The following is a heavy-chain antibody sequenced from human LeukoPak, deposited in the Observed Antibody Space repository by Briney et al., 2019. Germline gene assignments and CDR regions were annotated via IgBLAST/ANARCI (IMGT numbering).Heavy chain of an antibody. CDR2: ISSSSGTK. D-gene: IGHD1-26*01. CDR1: GFTFGDYS. Sequence: PGGSLRLSCAASGFTFGDYSMNWVRQAPGKGLEWVSYISSSSGTKYYADSVEGRFTISRDNAKNSVFLQMDSLRAEDTAVYFCAKELGNADSYGNVPLGHWGQGTLVIVSS. V-gene: IGHV3-48*04. CDR3: AKELGNADSYGNVPLGH. J-gene: IGHJ4*02.